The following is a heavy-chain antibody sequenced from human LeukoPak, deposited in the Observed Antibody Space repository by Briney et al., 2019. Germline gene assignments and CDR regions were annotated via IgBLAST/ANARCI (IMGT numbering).Heavy chain of an antibody. CDR2: IYYSGST. Sequence: PSETLSLTCTVSGGSISSSSYYWGWIRQPPGKGLEWIGSIYYSGSTYYNPSLKSRVTISVDTSKNQFSLKLSSVTAADTAVYYCATTKPGYSSGWLDYWGQGTLVTVSS. CDR3: ATTKPGYSSGWLDY. CDR1: GGSISSSSYY. J-gene: IGHJ4*02. V-gene: IGHV4-39*07. D-gene: IGHD6-19*01.